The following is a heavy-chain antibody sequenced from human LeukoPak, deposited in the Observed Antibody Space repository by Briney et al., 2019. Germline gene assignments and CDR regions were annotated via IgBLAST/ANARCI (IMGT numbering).Heavy chain of an antibody. J-gene: IGHJ3*02. V-gene: IGHV4-61*01. D-gene: IGHD3-10*01. CDR3: ARETTYYYGSGLDAFDI. CDR2: IYYSGST. CDR1: GGSVSSGSYY. Sequence: PSETLSLTCTVSGGSVSSGSYYWSWIRRPPGKGLEWIGYIYYSGSTNYNPSLKSRVTISVDTSKNQFSLKLSSATAADTAVYYCARETTYYYGSGLDAFDIWGQGTMVTVSS.